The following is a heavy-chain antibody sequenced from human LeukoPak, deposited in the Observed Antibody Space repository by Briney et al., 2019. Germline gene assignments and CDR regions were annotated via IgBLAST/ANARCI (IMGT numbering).Heavy chain of an antibody. V-gene: IGHV3-20*04. CDR3: ARVDSDCTGGSCYTGLFDY. Sequence: PGGSLRLSCAASGFTFDDYAMSWVRHAPGKGLEWVSGINSKGGSIGYADSVKGRFTISRDNAENSLYLQMNSLRAEDTALYYCARVDSDCTGGSCYTGLFDYWGQGTLVTVSS. CDR1: GFTFDDYA. J-gene: IGHJ4*02. CDR2: INSKGGSI. D-gene: IGHD2-15*01.